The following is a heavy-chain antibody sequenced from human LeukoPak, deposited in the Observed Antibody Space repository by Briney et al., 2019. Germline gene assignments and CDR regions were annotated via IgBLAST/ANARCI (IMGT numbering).Heavy chain of an antibody. CDR2: IDPRNGGT. V-gene: IGHV1-2*02. Sequence: GASVKVSCKPSGYTFTAYYTHWVRQAPGQGLEWMGWIDPRNGGTHYAQKVQRRVTMTKDTSISTAYMQLSSLRSDDTAMYYCAKIGISWSYWDFDSWGQGTLVTVSS. CDR1: GYTFTAYY. CDR3: AKIGISWSYWDFDS. J-gene: IGHJ4*02. D-gene: IGHD1-26*01.